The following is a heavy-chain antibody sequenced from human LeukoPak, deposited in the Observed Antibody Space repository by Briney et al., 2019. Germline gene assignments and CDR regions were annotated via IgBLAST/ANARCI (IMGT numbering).Heavy chain of an antibody. CDR2: IYYSGST. V-gene: IGHV4-31*03. CDR1: GGSISSGGYY. J-gene: IGHJ2*01. CDR3: ARAVRYYYDSSGYYFNWYFDL. Sequence: PSETLSLTCTVSGGSISSGGYYWSWIRQHPGKGLEWLGYIYYSGSTYYNPSLKSRVTISVDTSKNQFSLKLSSVTAADTAVYYCARAVRYYYDSSGYYFNWYFDLWGRGTLVTVSS. D-gene: IGHD3-22*01.